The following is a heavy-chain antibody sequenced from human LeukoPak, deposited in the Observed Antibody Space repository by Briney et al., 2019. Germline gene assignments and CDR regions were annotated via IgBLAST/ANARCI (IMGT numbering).Heavy chain of an antibody. V-gene: IGHV1-69*04. J-gene: IGHJ6*03. CDR1: GYTFTGYY. Sequence: GASVKVSCKASGYTFTGYYMHWVRQAPGQGLEWMGRIIPILGIANYAQKFQGRVTITADKSTSTAYMELSSLRSEDTAVYYCARGLLEWSAGYYYYYMDVWGKGTTVTVSS. CDR3: ARGLLEWSAGYYYYYMDV. CDR2: IIPILGIA. D-gene: IGHD3-3*01.